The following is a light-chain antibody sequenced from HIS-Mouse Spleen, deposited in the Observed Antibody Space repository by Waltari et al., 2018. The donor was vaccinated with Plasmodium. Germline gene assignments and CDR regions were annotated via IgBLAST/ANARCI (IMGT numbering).Light chain of an antibody. J-gene: IGKJ3*01. CDR2: GAS. CDR3: QQYNNWSFT. V-gene: IGKV3-15*01. CDR1: QSVSSN. Sequence: EIVMTQSPATLSVSPGATATLSCRASQSVSSNLAWYQQQPGQAPRLLIYGASTRATGIPARFSGSGSGTEFTLTISSLQSEDFAVYYCQQYNNWSFTFGPGTKVDIK.